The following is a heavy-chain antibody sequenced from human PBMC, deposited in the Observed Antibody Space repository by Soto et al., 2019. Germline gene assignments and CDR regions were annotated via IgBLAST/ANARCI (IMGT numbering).Heavy chain of an antibody. CDR3: AREGLYYDILTGYQYYYYGMDV. V-gene: IGHV3-72*01. CDR2: TRNKANSYTT. Sequence: EVQLVESGGGLVQPGGSLRLSCAASGFTFSDHYMDWVRQAPGKGLEWVGRTRNKANSYTTEYAASVKGRFTISRDDSKNALYLQMISLKTEVTAVYYCAREGLYYDILTGYQYYYYGMDVWGQGTTVTVSS. J-gene: IGHJ6*02. CDR1: GFTFSDHY. D-gene: IGHD3-9*01.